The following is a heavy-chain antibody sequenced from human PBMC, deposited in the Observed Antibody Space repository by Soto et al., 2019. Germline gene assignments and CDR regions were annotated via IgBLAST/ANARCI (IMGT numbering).Heavy chain of an antibody. V-gene: IGHV3-64*01. J-gene: IGHJ6*02. Sequence: EMQVVESGGGLVQPGGSLRLSFAASGPTFRVHAIHWVRQAPGKGLEMASTINAKGDTTYYANSVKGRFSISRDNSKNTLYLQMGSLRGEDTAVYYCARDTADGMDVWDQGTTVIVSS. CDR2: INAKGDTT. CDR3: ARDTADGMDV. CDR1: GPTFRVHA. D-gene: IGHD2-21*02.